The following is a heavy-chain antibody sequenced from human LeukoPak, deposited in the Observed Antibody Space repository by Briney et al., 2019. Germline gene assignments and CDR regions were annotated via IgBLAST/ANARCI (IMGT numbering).Heavy chain of an antibody. D-gene: IGHD2-2*01. J-gene: IGHJ3*02. Sequence: SETLSLTCTVSGGSISSYYWSWIRQPPGKRLEWIGYIYYSGSTNYNPSLKSRVTISVDTSKNQFSLKLSSVTAADTAVYYCARSGAAAMGDAFDIWGQGTMVTVSS. CDR1: GGSISSYY. CDR2: IYYSGST. V-gene: IGHV4-59*08. CDR3: ARSGAAAMGDAFDI.